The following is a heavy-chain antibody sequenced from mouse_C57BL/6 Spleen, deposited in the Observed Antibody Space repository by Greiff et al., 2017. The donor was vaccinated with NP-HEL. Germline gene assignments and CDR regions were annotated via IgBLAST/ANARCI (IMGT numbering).Heavy chain of an antibody. J-gene: IGHJ3*01. CDR1: GYTFTSYW. CDR2: IDPSDSYT. CDR3: ARRVDYDGGPWFAY. Sequence: QVQLQQPGAELVKPGASVKLSCKASGYTFTSYWMQWVKQRPGQGLEWIGEIDPSDSYTNYNQKFKGKATLTVDTSSSTAYMQLSSLTSEDSAVYYCARRVDYDGGPWFAYWGQGTLVTVSA. D-gene: IGHD2-4*01. V-gene: IGHV1-50*01.